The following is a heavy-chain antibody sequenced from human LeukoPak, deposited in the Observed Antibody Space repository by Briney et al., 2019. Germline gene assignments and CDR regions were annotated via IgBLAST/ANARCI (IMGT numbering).Heavy chain of an antibody. CDR3: AKGVLRSSPDY. Sequence: SGGSLRLSCAASGFTFSTYAMSWVRQAPGKGLEWVSTIRGSGGSNTYYADSVQGRFTIPRDNSKNTLYLQMNTLRAEDTAVYYCAKGVLRSSPDYWGQGTLVTVSS. CDR2: IRGSGGSNT. J-gene: IGHJ4*02. CDR1: GFTFSTYA. D-gene: IGHD5-12*01. V-gene: IGHV3-23*01.